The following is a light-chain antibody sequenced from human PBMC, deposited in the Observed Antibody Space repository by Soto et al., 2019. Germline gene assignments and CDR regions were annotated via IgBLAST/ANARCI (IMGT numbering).Light chain of an antibody. CDR2: YNN. CDR3: AAWDDTLKRYV. CDR1: NSNIASKT. Sequence: QSVLTQPPSASETPGQTVSISCSGSNSNIASKTVNWYQHLPGTAPKLLIYYNNQRPSGVPDRFSGSKSGTSASLAISGLQSEDESDYYCAAWDDTLKRYVFGTGTKLTVL. V-gene: IGLV1-44*01. J-gene: IGLJ1*01.